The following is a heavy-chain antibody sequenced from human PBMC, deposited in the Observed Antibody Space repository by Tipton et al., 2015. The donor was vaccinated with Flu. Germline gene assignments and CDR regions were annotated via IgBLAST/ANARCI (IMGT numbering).Heavy chain of an antibody. CDR3: ARAWAAAGSA. D-gene: IGHD6-13*01. CDR1: GFTFHEYA. V-gene: IGHV3-7*01. Sequence: GSLRLSCAASGFTFHEYAIHWVRQAPGKGLEWVANIKQDGSEKYYVDSVKGRFIISRDNAKNSLYLQMNSLRSEDTAVYYCARAWAAAGSAWGQGTLVTVSS. J-gene: IGHJ5*02. CDR2: IKQDGSEK.